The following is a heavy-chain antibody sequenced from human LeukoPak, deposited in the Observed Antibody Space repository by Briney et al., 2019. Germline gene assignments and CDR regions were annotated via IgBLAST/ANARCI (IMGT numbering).Heavy chain of an antibody. CDR1: GGSISSSSYY. Sequence: SETLSLTCTVSGGSISSSSYYWGWIRQPPGKGLEWIGGIYYSGSTYYNPSLKSRVTISVDTSKNQFSLKLSSVTAADTAVYYCARHVSGGWHYYYYGMDVWGQGTTVTVSS. CDR3: ARHVSGGWHYYYYGMDV. D-gene: IGHD5-24*01. J-gene: IGHJ6*02. CDR2: IYYSGST. V-gene: IGHV4-39*01.